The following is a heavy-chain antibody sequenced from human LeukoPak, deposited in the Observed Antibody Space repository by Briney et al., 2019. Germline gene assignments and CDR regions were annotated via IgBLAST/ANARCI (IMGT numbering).Heavy chain of an antibody. CDR3: AKHPSPVFGGGSYFED. J-gene: IGHJ4*02. Sequence: GGSLRLSCAASGFTFSSYGMTWARQAPGKGLEWVSAISGSGVNTDYADSVKGRFTISRDNSKNTLYLQMNSLTAEDTAVYYCAKHPSPVFGGGSYFEDWGQGTLVTVSS. CDR2: ISGSGVNT. V-gene: IGHV3-23*01. CDR1: GFTFSSYG. D-gene: IGHD3-16*01.